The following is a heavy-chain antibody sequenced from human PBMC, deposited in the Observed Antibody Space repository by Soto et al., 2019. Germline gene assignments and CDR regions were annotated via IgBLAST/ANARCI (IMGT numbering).Heavy chain of an antibody. D-gene: IGHD2-15*01. J-gene: IGHJ4*02. CDR1: GGSFSGYY. CDR2: INHSGST. Sequence: PSETLSLTCAVYGGSFSGYYWIWIRQPPGKGLEWIGEINHSGSTNYNPSLKSRVTISVDTSKNQFSLKLSSVTAADTAVYYCARGGSGRGYCSGGSCHGYAIEYWGQGTLVTLSS. CDR3: ARGGSGRGYCSGGSCHGYAIEY. V-gene: IGHV4-34*01.